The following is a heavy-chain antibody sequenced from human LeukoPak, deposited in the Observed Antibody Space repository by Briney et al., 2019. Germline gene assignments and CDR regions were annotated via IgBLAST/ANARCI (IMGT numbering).Heavy chain of an antibody. Sequence: PSETLSLTCTVSYGSISSYSWSWIRQPPGKGLEWIGYIYYSGSTNYNPSLKSRVTISVDTSMNQFSLKLSSVTAADTAVYYCARDPYDSSGVHSWGQGTLVTVSS. V-gene: IGHV4-59*01. CDR1: YGSISSYS. CDR2: IYYSGST. J-gene: IGHJ4*02. CDR3: ARDPYDSSGVHS. D-gene: IGHD3-22*01.